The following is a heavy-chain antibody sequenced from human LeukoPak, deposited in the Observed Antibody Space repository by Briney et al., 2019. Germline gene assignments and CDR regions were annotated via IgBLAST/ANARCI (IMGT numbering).Heavy chain of an antibody. CDR2: IIPMFGTA. Sequence: VASVKVSCKASGGTFSSYAISWVRQAPGQGLEWMGGIIPMFGTANYAQKFQGRVTITTDESTSTAYMELSSLRSEDTAVYYCARGYCGGDCYPRRVVHDAFDIWGQGTMVTVSS. V-gene: IGHV1-69*05. J-gene: IGHJ3*02. D-gene: IGHD2-21*02. CDR1: GGTFSSYA. CDR3: ARGYCGGDCYPRRVVHDAFDI.